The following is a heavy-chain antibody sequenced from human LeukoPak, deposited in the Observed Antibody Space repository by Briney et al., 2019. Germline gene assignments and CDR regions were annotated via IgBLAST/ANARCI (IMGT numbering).Heavy chain of an antibody. CDR2: IIPIFGTA. V-gene: IGHV1-69*05. CDR3: PRVATGTTRARRDDMTPYFDY. Sequence: SVKVSCKASGGTFSSYAISWVRQAPGQGLEWMGGIIPIFGTANYAQKFQGRVTITTDESTSTAYMELSSLRSEDTAVYYCPRVATGTTRARRDDMTPYFDYWGQGTLVTVSS. D-gene: IGHD1-7*01. J-gene: IGHJ4*02. CDR1: GGTFSSYA.